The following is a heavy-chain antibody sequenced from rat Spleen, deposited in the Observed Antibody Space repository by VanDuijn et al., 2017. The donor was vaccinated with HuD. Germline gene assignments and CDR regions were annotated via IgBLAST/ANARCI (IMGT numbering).Heavy chain of an antibody. V-gene: IGHV3-3*01. CDR2: VNSAGTT. J-gene: IGHJ3*01. CDR1: GHSITTSYR. D-gene: IGHD1-5*01. Sequence: EVQLQESGPGLVKPSQSLSLTCSVTGHSITTSYRWNWIRKFPGNKLEWLGYVNSAGTTNYNPSLKSRISITRDTAKNKFFLQLNSVTTEDTATYYCTRQDNMGTANWCAYWGQGTLVTVSS. CDR3: TRQDNMGTANWCAY.